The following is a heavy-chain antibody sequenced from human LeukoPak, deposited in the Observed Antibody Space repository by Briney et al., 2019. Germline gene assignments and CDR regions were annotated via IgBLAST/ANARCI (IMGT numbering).Heavy chain of an antibody. CDR3: ARDRVVTHRDYYYGMDV. J-gene: IGHJ6*02. Sequence: GGSLRLSCAASGFTFSSYGMHWVRQAPGKGLEWVAVIWYDGSNKYYADSVKGRFTISRDNSKNTLYLQMNSLRAEDTAVYYCARDRVVTHRDYYYGMDVWGQGTTVTVSS. V-gene: IGHV3-33*01. CDR2: IWYDGSNK. CDR1: GFTFSSYG. D-gene: IGHD2-21*02.